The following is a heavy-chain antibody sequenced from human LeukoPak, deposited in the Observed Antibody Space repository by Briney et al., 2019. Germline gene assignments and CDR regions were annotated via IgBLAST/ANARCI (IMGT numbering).Heavy chain of an antibody. Sequence: SETLSLTCTVSGGSISSYYWSWIRQPPGKGLEWIGYIYYSGSTNYNPSLKSRVTISVDTSKNQFSLKLSSVTAADTAVYYCARAGLYYYDSSGYYRYWGQGTLVTVSS. CDR2: IYYSGST. V-gene: IGHV4-59*12. CDR1: GGSISSYY. J-gene: IGHJ4*02. D-gene: IGHD3-22*01. CDR3: ARAGLYYYDSSGYYRY.